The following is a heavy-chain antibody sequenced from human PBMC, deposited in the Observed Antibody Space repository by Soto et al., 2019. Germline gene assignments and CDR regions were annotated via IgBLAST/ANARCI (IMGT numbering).Heavy chain of an antibody. CDR1: GGSISSSSYY. CDR2: IYSGST. D-gene: IGHD3-10*01. V-gene: IGHV4-39*01. J-gene: IGHJ6*02. Sequence: LSLTCTVSGGSISSSSYYWGWIRQPPGKGLEWIGSIYSGSTYYNPSLKSRVTISVDTSKNQFSLKLSSVTAADTAVYYCAIPGAFHYYYGMDVWGQGTTVTVSS. CDR3: AIPGAFHYYYGMDV.